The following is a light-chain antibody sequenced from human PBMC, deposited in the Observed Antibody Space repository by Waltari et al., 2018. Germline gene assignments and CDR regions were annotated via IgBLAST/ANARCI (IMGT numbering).Light chain of an antibody. Sequence: IVLTQSPATLSLSPGERATLSCRASQSVSSYLAWYQQKPGQAPRLLIYDASNRATGIPARFSGSGSGTDFTLTISSLEPEDFAVYYCQQRSNWPRFGAGTKAAIK. CDR1: QSVSSY. CDR3: QQRSNWPR. CDR2: DAS. V-gene: IGKV3-11*01. J-gene: IGKJ4*01.